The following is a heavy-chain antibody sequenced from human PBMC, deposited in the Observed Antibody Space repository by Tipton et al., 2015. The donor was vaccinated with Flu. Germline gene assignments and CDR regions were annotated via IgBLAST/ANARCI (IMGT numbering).Heavy chain of an antibody. J-gene: IGHJ4*02. CDR3: ARAGYSYGALHFDY. Sequence: TLSLTCTVSGGSISSGSYYWSWIRQPAGTGLEWIGRIYTSGSTNYNPSLKSRVTVSVDTSKNQFSLKLSSVTAADTAVDYCARAGYSYGALHFDYWGQGTLVTVSS. CDR2: IYTSGST. V-gene: IGHV4-61*02. D-gene: IGHD5-18*01. CDR1: GGSISSGSYY.